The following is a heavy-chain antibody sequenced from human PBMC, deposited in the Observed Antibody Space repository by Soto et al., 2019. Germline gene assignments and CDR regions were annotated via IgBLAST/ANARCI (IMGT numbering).Heavy chain of an antibody. CDR3: ARAINCSGGSCRYYYYGMDV. D-gene: IGHD2-15*01. V-gene: IGHV1-69*01. CDR1: GGTFSSYA. J-gene: IGHJ6*02. Sequence: QVQLVQSGAEVKKPGSSVKVSCKASGGTFSSYAISWVRQAPGPGLEWMGGIIPIFGTANYAQKFQGRVTITADESTSTAYMELSSLRSEDTAVYYCARAINCSGGSCRYYYYGMDVWGQGTTVTVSS. CDR2: IIPIFGTA.